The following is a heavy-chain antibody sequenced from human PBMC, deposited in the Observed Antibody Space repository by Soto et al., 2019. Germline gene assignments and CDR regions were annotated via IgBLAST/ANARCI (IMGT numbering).Heavy chain of an antibody. CDR2: IYYSGST. J-gene: IGHJ2*01. D-gene: IGHD3-22*01. CDR1: GGSISSSSYY. Sequence: SETLSLTCTVSGGSISSSSYYWGWIRQPPGKGLEWIGSIYYSGSTYYNPSLKSRVTISVDTSKNQFSLKLSSVTAADTAVYYCARRDSSGYYADWYFDLWAVAPWSPSPQ. V-gene: IGHV4-39*01. CDR3: ARRDSSGYYADWYFDL.